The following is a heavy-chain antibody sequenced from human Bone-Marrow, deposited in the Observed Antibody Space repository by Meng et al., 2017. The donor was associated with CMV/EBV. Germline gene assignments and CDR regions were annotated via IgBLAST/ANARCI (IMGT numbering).Heavy chain of an antibody. D-gene: IGHD3-10*01. CDR1: GFTFSSYA. CDR3: ARQGEILWFGELLPYFDY. V-gene: IGHV3-23*01. CDR2: ISGSGGST. Sequence: GGSLRLSCAASGFTFSSYAMSWVRQAPGKGLEWVSAISGSGGSTYYADSVKGRFTISRDNAKNSLFLQMNSLRAEDTAVYYCARQGEILWFGELLPYFDYWAQGKRVTGSS. J-gene: IGHJ4*02.